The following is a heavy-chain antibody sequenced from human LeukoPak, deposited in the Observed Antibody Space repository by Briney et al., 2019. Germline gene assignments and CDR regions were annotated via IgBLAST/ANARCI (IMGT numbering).Heavy chain of an antibody. CDR3: ATYRSGWYVY. J-gene: IGHJ4*02. V-gene: IGHV4-59*01. Sequence: SETLSLTCTVSGDSISSDYWSWIRQPPGKGLEWIGNIDYSGSTNNPPLKSRVTISLDTSKDQFSLKLSSVTAADTALYYCATYRSGWYVYWGQGTLVTVSS. D-gene: IGHD6-19*01. CDR2: IDYSGST. CDR1: GDSISSDY.